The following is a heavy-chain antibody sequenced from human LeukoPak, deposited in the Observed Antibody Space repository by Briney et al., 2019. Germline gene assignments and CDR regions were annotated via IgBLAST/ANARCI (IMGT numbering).Heavy chain of an antibody. CDR2: SYWNDDK. CDR1: GFSLSTSGVG. Sequence: SGPTLVNPTQTLTLTCTFSGFSLSTSGVGVGWIRQPPGKALEWLALSYWNDDKRYSPSLKSRLTITKDTSKNQVVLTMTNMDPVDAATYYCAHIYITMVRGGPYNWFDPWGQGTLVTVSS. CDR3: AHIYITMVRGGPYNWFDP. J-gene: IGHJ5*02. D-gene: IGHD3-10*01. V-gene: IGHV2-5*01.